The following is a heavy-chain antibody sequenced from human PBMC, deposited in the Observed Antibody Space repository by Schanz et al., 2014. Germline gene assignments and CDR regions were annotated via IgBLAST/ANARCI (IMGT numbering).Heavy chain of an antibody. CDR1: GGSINSYY. CDR3: ARYTGAYFDY. CDR2: IYYSGST. Sequence: QVQLQESGPGLVKPSETLSLTCTVSGGSINSYYWTWIRQPPGKGLEWIGYIYYSGSTNYNPSLRSRVTILVDTSKNQFSLKLYSVTAADTAVYYCARYTGAYFDYWGQGTLVTVSS. J-gene: IGHJ4*02. V-gene: IGHV4-59*01. D-gene: IGHD1-26*01.